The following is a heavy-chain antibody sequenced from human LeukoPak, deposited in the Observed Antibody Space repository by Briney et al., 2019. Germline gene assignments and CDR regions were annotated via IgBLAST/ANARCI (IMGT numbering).Heavy chain of an antibody. CDR2: ISSSGSTI. CDR3: ARFHTSYCSGGSCYRIYGMDV. J-gene: IGHJ6*02. CDR1: GFTFSSYE. V-gene: IGHV3-48*03. D-gene: IGHD2-15*01. Sequence: GSLRLSCAASGFTFSSYEMSWVRQAPGKGLEWVSYISSSGSTIYYADSVKGRFTISRDNAKNSLYLQMNSLRAEDTAVYYCARFHTSYCSGGSCYRIYGMDVWGQGTLVTVSS.